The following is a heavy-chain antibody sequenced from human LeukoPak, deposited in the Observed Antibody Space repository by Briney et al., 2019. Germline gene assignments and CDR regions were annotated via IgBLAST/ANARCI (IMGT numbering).Heavy chain of an antibody. CDR1: QFTFSNYW. CDR3: ARGGGLDV. V-gene: IGHV3-7*03. Sequence: GGSLRLSCAASQFTFSNYWMHWVRQAPGKGLEWVANIKEDGSEKYYVGSVKGRFTISRDNAKNSLYLQMSNLRAKDTAVYFCARGGGLDVWGQGATVTVSS. D-gene: IGHD3-16*01. J-gene: IGHJ6*02. CDR2: IKEDGSEK.